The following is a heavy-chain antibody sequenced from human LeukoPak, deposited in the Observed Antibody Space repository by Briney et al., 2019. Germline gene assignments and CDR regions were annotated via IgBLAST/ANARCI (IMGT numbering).Heavy chain of an antibody. D-gene: IGHD1-26*01. CDR2: ISSSGSTI. J-gene: IGHJ3*02. V-gene: IGHV3-48*04. CDR1: GFTFSSFG. Sequence: GGSLRLSCAASGFTFSSFGMHWVRQAPGKGLEWVSYISSSGSTIYYADSVKGRFTISRDNAKNSLYLQMNSLRAEDTAVYYCARGRWEYDAFDIWGQGTMVTVSS. CDR3: ARGRWEYDAFDI.